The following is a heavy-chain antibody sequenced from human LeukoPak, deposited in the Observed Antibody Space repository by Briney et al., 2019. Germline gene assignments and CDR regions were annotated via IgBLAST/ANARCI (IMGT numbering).Heavy chain of an antibody. CDR1: GYTFSSNA. J-gene: IGHJ4*02. D-gene: IGHD3-22*01. CDR2: IDTNTGNP. Sequence: ASVRVSCKASGYTFSSNAINWVRQAPGQGLEWMGWIDTNTGNPTYAQGFTGQFVFSLDTSVSTAYLQISSLKAEDTAEYFCARGYDSSGYFSDWGQGTLVTVST. V-gene: IGHV7-4-1*02. CDR3: ARGYDSSGYFSD.